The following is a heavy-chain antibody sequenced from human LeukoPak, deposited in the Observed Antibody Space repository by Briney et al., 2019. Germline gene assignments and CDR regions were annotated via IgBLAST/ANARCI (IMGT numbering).Heavy chain of an antibody. V-gene: IGHV5-51*01. Sequence: GESLKISCKGSGYSSTSYWIGWVRQMPGKGLEWMGIIYPGDSDTRYSPSFQGQVTISADKSISTAYLQWSSLKASDTAMYYCARWARGDFWSGYYMYYFDYWGQGTLVTVSS. J-gene: IGHJ4*02. CDR1: GYSSTSYW. D-gene: IGHD3-3*01. CDR3: ARWARGDFWSGYYMYYFDY. CDR2: IYPGDSDT.